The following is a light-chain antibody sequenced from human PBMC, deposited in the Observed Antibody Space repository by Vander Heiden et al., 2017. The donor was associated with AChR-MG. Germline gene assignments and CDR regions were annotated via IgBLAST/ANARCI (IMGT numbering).Light chain of an antibody. J-gene: IGLJ2*01. Sequence: QSALTQPPSPSGSPGQSVTIPCTGTSSDVGGYNYVAWYQQHPGKAPKLMIYEVSKRPSGVPDRFSGSKSGNTASLTVSGLQAEDEADYYCSSYAGSNNVVFGGGTKLTVL. CDR3: SSYAGSNNVV. V-gene: IGLV2-8*01. CDR1: SSDVGGYNY. CDR2: EVS.